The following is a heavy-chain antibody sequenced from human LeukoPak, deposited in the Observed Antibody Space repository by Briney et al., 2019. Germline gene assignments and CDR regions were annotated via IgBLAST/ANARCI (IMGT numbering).Heavy chain of an antibody. V-gene: IGHV4-39*01. CDR2: IYYSGST. Sequence: SETLSLTCTVSGGSMNSSIYYWGWIRQPPGKGLAWIGSIYYSGSTYYNPSLKSRVTISVDTSKNQFSLKLSSVTAADTAVYYCARQAYYYYYMDVWGKGTTVTISS. J-gene: IGHJ6*03. CDR3: ARQAYYYYYMDV. CDR1: GGSMNSSIYY.